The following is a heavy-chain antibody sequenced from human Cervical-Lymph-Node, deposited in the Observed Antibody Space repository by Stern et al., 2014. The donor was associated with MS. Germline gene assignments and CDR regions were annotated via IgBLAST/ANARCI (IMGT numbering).Heavy chain of an antibody. J-gene: IGHJ5*01. V-gene: IGHV4-59*01. CDR2: IYYSGST. CDR1: GVSISTYY. D-gene: IGHD6-13*01. Sequence: VQLVESGPGLVQPSGTLSLTCTVSGVSISTYYWSWIRQPPGKVLEWIGYIYYSGSTTYNPSLKSRVTMSVDTSRSQFSLKPSSVTAADTAVYYCARDVGMDSWGQGTLVTVSS. CDR3: ARDVGMDS.